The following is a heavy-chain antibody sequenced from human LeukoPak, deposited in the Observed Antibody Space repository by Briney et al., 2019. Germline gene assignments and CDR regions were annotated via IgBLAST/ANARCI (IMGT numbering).Heavy chain of an antibody. CDR2: IYYSGST. V-gene: IGHV4-59*01. D-gene: IGHD3-10*01. CDR1: GGSISSYY. J-gene: IGHJ4*02. CDR3: ARYDGDYFDH. Sequence: PSETLSLTCTVSGGSISSYYWSWIRQPPGKGLEWIGYIYYSGSTNYNPSLTSRVTISVDTSKNQFSLKLSSVTAADTAVYYCARYDGDYFDHWGQGTLVTVSS.